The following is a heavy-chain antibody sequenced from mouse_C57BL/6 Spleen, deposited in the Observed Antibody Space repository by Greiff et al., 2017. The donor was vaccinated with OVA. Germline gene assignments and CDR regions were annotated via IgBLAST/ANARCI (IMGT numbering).Heavy chain of an antibody. J-gene: IGHJ4*01. CDR3: AREDYSNYDYAMDY. Sequence: VHVKQSGPELVKPGASVKIPCKASGYTFTDYNMDWVKQSHGKSLEWIGDINPNNGGTIYNQKFKGKATLTVDKSSSTAYMELRSLTSEDTAVYYCAREDYSNYDYAMDYWGQGTSVTVSS. V-gene: IGHV1-18*01. D-gene: IGHD2-5*01. CDR2: INPNNGGT. CDR1: GYTFTDYN.